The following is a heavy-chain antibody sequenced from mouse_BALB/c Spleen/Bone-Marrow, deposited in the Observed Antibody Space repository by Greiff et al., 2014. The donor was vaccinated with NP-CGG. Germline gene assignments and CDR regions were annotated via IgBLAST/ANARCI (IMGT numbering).Heavy chain of an antibody. D-gene: IGHD3-1*01. V-gene: IGHV1-9*01. J-gene: IGHJ3*01. CDR3: ARELGLRLAY. CDR2: ILPGSGST. Sequence: QVQLKESGAELMKPGASVKISCKTSGYTFSSYWIEWVKQRPGHGLEWIGEILPGSGSTNSNEKFKGKATFTADTSSNTAYMQLSSLTSEDSAVYCCARELGLRLAYWGQGTLVTVSA. CDR1: GYTFSSYW.